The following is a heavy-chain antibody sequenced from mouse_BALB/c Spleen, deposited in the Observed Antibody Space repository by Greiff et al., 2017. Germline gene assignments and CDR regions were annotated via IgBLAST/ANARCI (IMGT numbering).Heavy chain of an antibody. Sequence: EVKLVESGGGLVKPGGSLKLSCAASGFTFSSYAMSWVRQTPEKRLEWVASISSGGSTYYPDSVKGRFTISRDNARNILYLQMSSLRSEDTAMYYCASHYGNSWYFDVWGAGTTVTVSS. CDR1: GFTFSSYA. V-gene: IGHV5-6-5*01. CDR3: ASHYGNSWYFDV. CDR2: ISSGGST. J-gene: IGHJ1*01. D-gene: IGHD2-1*01.